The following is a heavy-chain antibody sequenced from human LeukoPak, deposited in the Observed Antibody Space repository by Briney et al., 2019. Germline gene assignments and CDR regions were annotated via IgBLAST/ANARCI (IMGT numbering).Heavy chain of an antibody. V-gene: IGHV1-69*04. CDR2: IIPILGIA. CDR1: GGTFSSYA. CDR3: ARGPRITMIVAYYFDY. Sequence: GASVKVSCKASGGTFSSYAISWVGQAPGQGLEWMGRIIPILGIANYAQKFQGRVTITADKSTSTAYMELSSLRSEDTAVYYCARGPRITMIVAYYFDYWGQGTLVTVSS. D-gene: IGHD3-22*01. J-gene: IGHJ4*02.